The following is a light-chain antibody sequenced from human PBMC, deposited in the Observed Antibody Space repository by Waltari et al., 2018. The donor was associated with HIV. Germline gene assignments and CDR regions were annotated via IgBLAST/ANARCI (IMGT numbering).Light chain of an antibody. CDR3: QQYGMSPRT. CDR2: DAS. CDR1: QSVSSNY. Sequence: EIVLTQSPGTLSLSPGERATPSCRASQSVSSNYLAWYQQNPGQAPRLLIYDASSRATGIPDRFSGSGSGTDFTLTISRLEPEDFAVYYCQQYGMSPRTFGRGTKLEIK. V-gene: IGKV3-20*01. J-gene: IGKJ2*01.